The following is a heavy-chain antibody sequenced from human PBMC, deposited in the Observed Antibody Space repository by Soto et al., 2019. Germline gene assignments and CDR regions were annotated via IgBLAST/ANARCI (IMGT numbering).Heavy chain of an antibody. Sequence: QVHLVESGGGVVQPGTSLRLSCAASGFIFRSFVMHWVRQAPGKGLEWLALISNDGNNKYYADSVKGRFTISRDNYKKTLFVQMNSLRGEDTAVYYCARGTTFGYFDLWGQGALVTVSS. CDR2: ISNDGNNK. D-gene: IGHD2-2*03. J-gene: IGHJ4*02. CDR3: ARGTTFGYFDL. CDR1: GFIFRSFV. V-gene: IGHV3-30-3*01.